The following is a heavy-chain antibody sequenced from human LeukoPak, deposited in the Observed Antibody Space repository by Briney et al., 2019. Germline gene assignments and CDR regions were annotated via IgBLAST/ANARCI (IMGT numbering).Heavy chain of an antibody. CDR2: IYYSGST. Sequence: PSETLSLTCTVSGGSISSSSYYWGWIRQPPGKGLEWIGSIYYSGSTYYNPSLKSRVTISVDTSKNQFSLKLSSVTAADTAVYYCARAHYDFWSGYYKPIDYWGQGTLVTVSS. D-gene: IGHD3-3*01. CDR1: GGSISSSSYY. J-gene: IGHJ4*02. CDR3: ARAHYDFWSGYYKPIDY. V-gene: IGHV4-39*01.